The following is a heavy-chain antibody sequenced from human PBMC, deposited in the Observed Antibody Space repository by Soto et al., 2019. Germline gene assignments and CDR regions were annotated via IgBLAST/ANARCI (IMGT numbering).Heavy chain of an antibody. Sequence: QVQLVQFGAEVKKPGASVKVSCKASGYDLSSYGISWVRQAPGQGLEWMGWISASNGNRDYAQQFKGRVTMTSDTSRTTAYMELRSLRSDDTALYYCVRDPQRNDYWGQGTLVNVSS. CDR3: VRDPQRNDY. CDR1: GYDLSSYG. D-gene: IGHD2-2*01. J-gene: IGHJ4*02. V-gene: IGHV1-18*04. CDR2: ISASNGNR.